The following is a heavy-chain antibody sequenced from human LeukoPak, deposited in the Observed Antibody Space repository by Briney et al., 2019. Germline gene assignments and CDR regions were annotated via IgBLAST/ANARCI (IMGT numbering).Heavy chain of an antibody. D-gene: IGHD4-11*01. J-gene: IGHJ3*01. CDR2: IYYSGGDM. Sequence: SETLSLTCTVSGGSINNYYWSWIRQPPGKGLEWVGYIYYSGGDMNYNPSLKSRLTISVDTSKNQISLMLTSMTAADTAVYYCARQPAATAAFDVWAQGTMVTVSS. CDR3: ARQPAATAAFDV. CDR1: GGSINNYY. V-gene: IGHV4-59*08.